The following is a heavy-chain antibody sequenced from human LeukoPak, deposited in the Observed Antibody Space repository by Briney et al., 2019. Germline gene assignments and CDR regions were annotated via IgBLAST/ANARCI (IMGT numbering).Heavy chain of an antibody. D-gene: IGHD6-13*01. CDR1: GHTFDDYG. Sequence: PGVTLRLSCAASGHTFDDYGMMGVREAPGKGLEGGTNNSGSWGSKDYADSVKGGCTTSRDNSKNTLYLQMTSLRAEDTAIYYCATDQQSLSYTPWGQGTLVTVSS. CDR2: NSGSWGSK. CDR3: ATDQQSLSYTP. V-gene: IGHV3-23*01. J-gene: IGHJ5*02.